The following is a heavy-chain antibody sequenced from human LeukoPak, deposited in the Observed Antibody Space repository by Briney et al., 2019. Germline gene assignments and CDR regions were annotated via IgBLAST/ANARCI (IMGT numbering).Heavy chain of an antibody. V-gene: IGHV1-69*05. Sequence: SVKVSCKASGGTLSSYAISWVRQAPGQGLEWMGGIIPIFGTANYAQKFQGRVMITTDESTSTAYMELSSLRSEDTAVYYCARHTIFGVVISGMDYWGQGTLVTVSS. CDR1: GGTLSSYA. CDR3: ARHTIFGVVISGMDY. D-gene: IGHD3-3*01. J-gene: IGHJ4*02. CDR2: IIPIFGTA.